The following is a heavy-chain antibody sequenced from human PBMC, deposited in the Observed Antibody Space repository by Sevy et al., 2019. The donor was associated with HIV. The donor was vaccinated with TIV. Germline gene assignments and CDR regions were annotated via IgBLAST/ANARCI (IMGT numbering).Heavy chain of an antibody. CDR2: ISSSSSYI. CDR1: GFIFSNYN. CDR3: AGANYYDSTAYRFDY. D-gene: IGHD3-22*01. V-gene: IGHV3-21*01. Sequence: GGSLRLSCAASGFIFSNYNMNWVRQAPGKGLEWVSSISSSSSYIYYADSVKGRFTISRDNAKNSLYLQMNSLRAEDTAVYYCAGANYYDSTAYRFDYWGQGTLVTVSS. J-gene: IGHJ4*02.